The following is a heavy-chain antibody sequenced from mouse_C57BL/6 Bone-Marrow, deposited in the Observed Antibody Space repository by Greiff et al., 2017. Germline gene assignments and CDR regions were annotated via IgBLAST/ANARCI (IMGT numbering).Heavy chain of an antibody. CDR2: ISDGGSYT. CDR1: GFTFSSYA. Sequence: EVKLVESGGGLVKPGGSLKLSCAASGFTFSSYAMSWVRQTPEKRLEWVATISDGGSYTYYPDNVKGRFTISRDNAKNNLYLQMSHLKSEDTAMYYCARERAMDYWGQGTSVTVSS. J-gene: IGHJ4*01. CDR3: ARERAMDY. V-gene: IGHV5-4*01.